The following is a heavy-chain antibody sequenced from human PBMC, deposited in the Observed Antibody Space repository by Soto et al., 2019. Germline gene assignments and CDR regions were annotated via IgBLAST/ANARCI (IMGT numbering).Heavy chain of an antibody. CDR1: GFAFSNYA. V-gene: IGHV3-23*01. J-gene: IGHJ4*02. CDR2: ISTSIDAT. CDR3: AKDRTVAARNFDY. D-gene: IGHD6-6*01. Sequence: PGGSLRLSCAASGFAFSNYAMHWVRQAPGKGLEWVSSISTSIDATYYADSVKGRFTISRDDSKNTLYLQMNSLRAEDSAVYYCAKDRTVAARNFDYWAQRTQVTVSS.